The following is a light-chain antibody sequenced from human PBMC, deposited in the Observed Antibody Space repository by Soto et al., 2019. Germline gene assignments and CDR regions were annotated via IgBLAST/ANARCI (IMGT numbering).Light chain of an antibody. Sequence: DIQMTQSPSSLSASVGDRVTITCRASQNIGVYLNWYQKKPGKAPKLLIHAASGLHSGVPSTFSGSGSGTDFALTISSLQPEDFATYYCHQTAANPWTFAQGTKVDIK. V-gene: IGKV1-39*01. CDR3: HQTAANPWT. CDR1: QNIGVY. CDR2: AAS. J-gene: IGKJ1*01.